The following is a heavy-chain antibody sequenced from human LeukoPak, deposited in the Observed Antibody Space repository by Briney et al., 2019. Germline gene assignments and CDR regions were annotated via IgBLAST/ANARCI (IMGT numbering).Heavy chain of an antibody. V-gene: IGHV3-21*01. CDR3: ARDAGRYGMDV. Sequence: GGSLRLSCVTSEFTFSNNAMSWVRQGPGKGLEWVSSISSSSSYIYYADSVKGRFTISRDNAKNSLYLQMNSLRAEDTAVYYCARDAGRYGMDVWGQGTTVTVSS. CDR2: ISSSSSYI. D-gene: IGHD3-10*01. CDR1: EFTFSNNA. J-gene: IGHJ6*02.